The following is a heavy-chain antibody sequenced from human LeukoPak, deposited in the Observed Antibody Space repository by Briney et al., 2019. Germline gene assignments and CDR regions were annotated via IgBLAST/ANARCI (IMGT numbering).Heavy chain of an antibody. D-gene: IGHD5-18*01. Sequence: SETLSLTCTVSGGSISRYYWSWIRQPPGKGLEWIGYIYYSGSTNYNPSLKSRVTISVDTSKNQFSLKLSSVTAADTAVYYCAIRGYSYGDHDAFDIWGQGTMVTVSS. CDR3: AIRGYSYGDHDAFDI. V-gene: IGHV4-59*12. CDR1: GGSISRYY. CDR2: IYYSGST. J-gene: IGHJ3*02.